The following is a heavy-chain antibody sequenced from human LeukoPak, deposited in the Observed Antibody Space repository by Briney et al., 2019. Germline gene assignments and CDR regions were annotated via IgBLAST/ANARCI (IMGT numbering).Heavy chain of an antibody. CDR3: ARKCSGGSCYEGGWFDP. CDR1: GYTFSSYG. V-gene: IGHV1-18*01. Sequence: ASVKVSCKASGYTFSSYGISWVRQAPGQGLEWMGWISTYNGNTNYAQKLQGRVTTTTDTSTSTAYMELRSLRSDDTAVYYCARKCSGGSCYEGGWFDPWGQGTLVTVSS. CDR2: ISTYNGNT. D-gene: IGHD2-15*01. J-gene: IGHJ5*02.